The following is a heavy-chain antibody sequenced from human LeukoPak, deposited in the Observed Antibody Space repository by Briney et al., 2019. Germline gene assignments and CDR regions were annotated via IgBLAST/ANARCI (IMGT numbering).Heavy chain of an antibody. V-gene: IGHV3-48*01. J-gene: IGHJ4*02. CDR3: AGESITGHRDFDY. CDR2: ISSGSRTI. Sequence: GGSLRLSCAASGFTFSSYSMNWVRQAPGKGLEWLSYISSGSRTIFYADSVKGRFTISRDNAKNSLFLQMNSLRAEDTAVYYCAGESITGHRDFDYWGQGTLVTVSS. D-gene: IGHD1-20*01. CDR1: GFTFSSYS.